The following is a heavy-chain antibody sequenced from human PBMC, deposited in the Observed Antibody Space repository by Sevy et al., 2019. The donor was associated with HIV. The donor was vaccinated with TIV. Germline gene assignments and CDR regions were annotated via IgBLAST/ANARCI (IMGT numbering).Heavy chain of an antibody. CDR2: ISKEGTNK. J-gene: IGHJ4*02. D-gene: IGHD3-16*01. CDR3: ARDPHAVPHWGSFDS. Sequence: GGSLRLSCEASGFTFTRYAFHWVRQAPGKGLEWVAVISKEGTNKYYIDSVKGRFTISRDNSRNTLFLQMERLRAEDTAMYFCARDPHAVPHWGSFDSLGQGTLVTVSS. V-gene: IGHV3-30-3*01. CDR1: GFTFTRYA.